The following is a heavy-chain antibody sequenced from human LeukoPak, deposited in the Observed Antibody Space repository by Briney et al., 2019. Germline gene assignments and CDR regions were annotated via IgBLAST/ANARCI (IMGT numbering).Heavy chain of an antibody. CDR3: ARGGVSRKPITASFDY. V-gene: IGHV1-46*01. CDR1: GYTFTSYY. Sequence: ASVKVSCKASGYTFTSYYMHWVRQAPGQGLEWMGIINPSGVSTSYAQKFQGRVTMTRDMSTSTVYMELSSLRSEGTAVYYCARGGVSRKPITASFDYWGQGTLVTVSS. CDR2: INPSGVST. J-gene: IGHJ4*02. D-gene: IGHD5-24*01.